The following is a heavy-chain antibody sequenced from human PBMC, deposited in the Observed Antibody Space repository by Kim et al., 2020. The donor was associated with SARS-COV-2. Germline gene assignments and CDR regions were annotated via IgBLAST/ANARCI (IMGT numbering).Heavy chain of an antibody. CDR1: GFTFSSYS. CDR3: ARDVSSSWYALGYFQH. CDR2: ISSSSSYI. V-gene: IGHV3-21*01. D-gene: IGHD6-13*01. Sequence: GGSLRLSCAASGFTFSSYSMNWVRQAPGKGLEWVSSISSSSSYIYYADSVKGRFTIPRDNAKNSLYLQMNSLRAEDTAVYYCARDVSSSWYALGYFQHWGQGTLVTVSS. J-gene: IGHJ1*01.